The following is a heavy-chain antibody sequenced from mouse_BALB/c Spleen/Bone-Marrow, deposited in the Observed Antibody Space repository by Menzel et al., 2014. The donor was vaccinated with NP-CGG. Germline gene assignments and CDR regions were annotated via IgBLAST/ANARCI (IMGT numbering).Heavy chain of an antibody. CDR1: GYTFTSYY. CDR2: IFPGNVNT. J-gene: IGHJ4*01. CDR3: ARDSMDY. Sequence: QVQLQQSGPELVKPGASVRISCKASGYTFTSYYIHWVKQRPGQGLEWIGWIFPGNVNTKYNEKFKGKATLTADKSSSTAYMQLSSLTSEDSAVYFCARDSMDYWGQGISVTVSS. V-gene: IGHV1S56*01.